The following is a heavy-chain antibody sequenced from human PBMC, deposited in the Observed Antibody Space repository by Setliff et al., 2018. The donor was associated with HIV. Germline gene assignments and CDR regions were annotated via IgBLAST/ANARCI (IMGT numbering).Heavy chain of an antibody. J-gene: IGHJ4*02. CDR2: IYHSGTT. V-gene: IGHV4-38-2*02. D-gene: IGHD1-1*01. CDR3: ARNSQKGIQPLLLAS. Sequence: TLSLTCTVSGYPISSGYYWGWIRQPPGKGLEWIGSIYHSGTTYYNPSLKSRVTISVDTSKNQFSLKLSSATAADTAVYYCARNSQKGIQPLLLASWGPGTLVTASS. CDR1: GYPISSGYY.